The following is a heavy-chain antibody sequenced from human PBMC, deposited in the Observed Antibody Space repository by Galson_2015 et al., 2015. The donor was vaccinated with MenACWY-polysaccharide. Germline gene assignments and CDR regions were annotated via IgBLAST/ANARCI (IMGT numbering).Heavy chain of an antibody. CDR2: INPGDSDT. V-gene: IGHV5-51*01. CDR3: VRQGGQLVSLDF. Sequence: QSGAEVKKPGESLKISCTGSGYSFTTYWIGWVRQMPGKGLECMGIINPGDSDTRYSPSFQGQVTISVDKSISTAYLQWSSLKASDTTMYYCVRQGGQLVSLDFWGQGTLVTVSS. J-gene: IGHJ4*02. CDR1: GYSFTTYW. D-gene: IGHD6-6*01.